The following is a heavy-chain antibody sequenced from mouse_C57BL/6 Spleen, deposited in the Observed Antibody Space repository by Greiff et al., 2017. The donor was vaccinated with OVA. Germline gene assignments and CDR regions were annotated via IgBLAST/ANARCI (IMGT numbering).Heavy chain of an antibody. J-gene: IGHJ3*01. CDR2: IDPETGGT. CDR1: GYTFTDYE. Sequence: QVQLKESGAELVRPGASVTLSCKASGYTFTDYEMHWVKQTPVHGLEWIGAIDPETGGTAYNQKFKGKAILTADKSSSTAYMELRSLTSEDSAVYYCTRWLLRLAWFAYWGQGTLVTVSA. V-gene: IGHV1-15*01. CDR3: TRWLLRLAWFAY. D-gene: IGHD1-1*01.